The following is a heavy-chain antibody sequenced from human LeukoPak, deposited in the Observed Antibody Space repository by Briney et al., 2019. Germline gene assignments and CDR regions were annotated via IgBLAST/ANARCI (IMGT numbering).Heavy chain of an antibody. Sequence: GGSLRLSCAASGFTFSIYSMNWVRQTPGKGLEWVSSISSSSTYIYYAESVKGRFTISRDNAKNSLYLQMNSLGAEDTAVYYCAREPTAMILWGQGTLVTVSS. CDR3: AREPTAMIL. V-gene: IGHV3-21*01. J-gene: IGHJ4*02. CDR2: ISSSSTYI. D-gene: IGHD5-18*01. CDR1: GFTFSIYS.